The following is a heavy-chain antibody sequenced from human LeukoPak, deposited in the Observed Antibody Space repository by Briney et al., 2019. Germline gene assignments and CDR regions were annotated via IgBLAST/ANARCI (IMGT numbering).Heavy chain of an antibody. Sequence: ASVKVSCKASGYTFTSYAMHWVRQAPGQRLEWMEWINAGNGNTKYSRKFQGRVTITRDTSASTAYMELSSLRSEDTAVYYCARATDFWSGYYFDPWGQGTLVTVSS. CDR3: ARATDFWSGYYFDP. CDR1: GYTFTSYA. J-gene: IGHJ5*02. CDR2: INAGNGNT. V-gene: IGHV1-3*01. D-gene: IGHD3-3*01.